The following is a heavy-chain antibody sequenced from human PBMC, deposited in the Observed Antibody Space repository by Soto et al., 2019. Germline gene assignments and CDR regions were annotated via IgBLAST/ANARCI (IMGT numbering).Heavy chain of an antibody. J-gene: IGHJ3*02. Sequence: EVQLLGSGGGLVKTWGSLRLSCAASGFTLSDYTMSWVRQAPGTGLEWVSTLSGSGKTTYYADSVKGRFTISRDTSRKTRYLQMNSLIAEDTALDYFAKLGRWDYGVPFDIWGQGTMVTVSS. V-gene: IGHV3-23*01. CDR1: GFTLSDYT. CDR2: LSGSGKTT. CDR3: AKLGRWDYGVPFDI. D-gene: IGHD4-17*01.